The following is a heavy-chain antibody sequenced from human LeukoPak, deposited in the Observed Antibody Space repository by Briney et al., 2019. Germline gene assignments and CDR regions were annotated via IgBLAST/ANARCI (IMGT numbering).Heavy chain of an antibody. CDR3: AIGLTHYGDYDAY. CDR1: GYTFTSDY. D-gene: IGHD4-17*01. J-gene: IGHJ4*02. V-gene: IGHV1-46*01. CDR2: INPSGGST. Sequence: ASVKVSCKVSGYTFTSDYMHWVRQAPGQGLEWMGIINPSGGSTSYAQKFQDRVAMTRDTSTSTVYMQLSSLRSEDTAVYYCAIGLTHYGDYDAYWGQGTLVTVSS.